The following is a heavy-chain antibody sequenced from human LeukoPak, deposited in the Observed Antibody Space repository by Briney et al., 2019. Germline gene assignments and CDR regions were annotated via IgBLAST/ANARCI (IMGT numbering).Heavy chain of an antibody. V-gene: IGHV3-30-3*01. D-gene: IGHD6-13*01. CDR1: GFTFSSYA. CDR2: ISYDGSNK. CDR3: ARDQPGPIAAAGLFDY. J-gene: IGHJ4*02. Sequence: PGGSLRLSCAASGFTFSSYAMHWVRQAPGKGLEWVAVISYDGSNKYYADSVKGRFTISRDNSKNTLYLQMNSLRAEDTAVYYCARDQPGPIAAAGLFDYWGQGTLVTVSS.